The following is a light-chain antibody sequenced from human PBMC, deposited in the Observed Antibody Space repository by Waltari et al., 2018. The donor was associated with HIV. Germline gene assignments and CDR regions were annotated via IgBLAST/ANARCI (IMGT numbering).Light chain of an antibody. Sequence: DIVMTQSPDSLAVSLGARATINCKSSQSVLYSSNNKNYLAWYQQKPGQTPKLLIYWESARESGVPGRFSGSGAGTDFTLTISSLHAEDVAVYYCQQYYTTPLTFGGGTKVEIK. J-gene: IGKJ4*01. V-gene: IGKV4-1*01. CDR3: QQYYTTPLT. CDR2: WES. CDR1: QSVLYSSNNKNY.